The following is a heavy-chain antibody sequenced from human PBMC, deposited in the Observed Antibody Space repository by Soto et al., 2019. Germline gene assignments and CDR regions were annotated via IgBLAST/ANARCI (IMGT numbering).Heavy chain of an antibody. Sequence: PGGSLRLSCAASGFTFSSYAMHWVRQAPGKGLEWVAVISYDGSNKYYADSVKGRFTISRDNSKNTLYLQMNSLRAEDTAVYYCARDEDYYDSVRDYSYYGMDVWGQGTTVTVSS. CDR1: GFTFSSYA. J-gene: IGHJ6*02. V-gene: IGHV3-30-3*01. CDR2: ISYDGSNK. D-gene: IGHD3-10*01. CDR3: ARDEDYYDSVRDYSYYGMDV.